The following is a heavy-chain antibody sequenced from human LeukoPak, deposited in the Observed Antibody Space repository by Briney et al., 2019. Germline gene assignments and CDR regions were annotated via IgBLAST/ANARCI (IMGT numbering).Heavy chain of an antibody. CDR3: ARTTEGGYTYDYFYYYYMDV. J-gene: IGHJ6*03. V-gene: IGHV4-59*01. D-gene: IGHD5-18*01. CDR1: GGSFSSYY. Sequence: SETLSLTCAVYGGSFSSYYWSWIRQPPGKGLEWIGYIYYSGSTNYNPSLKSRVTISVDTSKNQFSLKLSSVTAADTAVYYCARTTEGGYTYDYFYYYYMDVWGKGTTVTISS. CDR2: IYYSGST.